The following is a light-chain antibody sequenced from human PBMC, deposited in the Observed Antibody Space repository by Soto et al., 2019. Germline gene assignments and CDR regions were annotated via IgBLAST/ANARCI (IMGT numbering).Light chain of an antibody. V-gene: IGKV3-15*01. Sequence: ETVMTQSPGTLSVSLGERATLSCRASQSVSNNYLAWYQQKPGQAPRLLIYGASTRATGIPARFSGSGSGTEFTLTISSLQSEDFAVYYCQQYDTWPLTFGGGTKVDIK. CDR1: QSVSNN. CDR3: QQYDTWPLT. J-gene: IGKJ4*01. CDR2: GAS.